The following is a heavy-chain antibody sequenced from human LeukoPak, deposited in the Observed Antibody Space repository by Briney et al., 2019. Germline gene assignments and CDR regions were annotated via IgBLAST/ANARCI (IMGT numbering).Heavy chain of an antibody. J-gene: IGHJ4*02. Sequence: GGSLRLSCAASGFTFSSYSMNWVRQAPGKGLEWVSSISSSSSYIYYADSVKGRFTISRDNAKNSLYLQMNSLRAEDTAVYYCAKEHGYGGTFDYWGQGTLVTVSS. D-gene: IGHD4/OR15-4a*01. V-gene: IGHV3-21*01. CDR3: AKEHGYGGTFDY. CDR2: ISSSSSYI. CDR1: GFTFSSYS.